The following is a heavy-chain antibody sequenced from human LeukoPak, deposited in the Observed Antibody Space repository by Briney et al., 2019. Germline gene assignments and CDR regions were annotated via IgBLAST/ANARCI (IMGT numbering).Heavy chain of an antibody. CDR1: GFTFSNYW. CDR3: SKPLADNGDH. D-gene: IGHD1-14*01. CDR2: IKTDGSET. V-gene: IGHV3-74*01. J-gene: IGHJ4*02. Sequence: GGSLRLSCAASGFTFSNYWMHWFRQAPGKGLVWVSRIKTDGSETGYADSVKGRFTISRDNAKNTLYLQMNSLRAEDTAVYYCSKPLADNGDHWGQGTLVAVSS.